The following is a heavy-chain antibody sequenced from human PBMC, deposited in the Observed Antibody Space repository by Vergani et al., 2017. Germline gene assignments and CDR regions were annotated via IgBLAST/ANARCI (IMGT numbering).Heavy chain of an antibody. D-gene: IGHD6-6*01. CDR3: AKDRRAAARPNYGMDV. Sequence: VQLVESGGGVVQPGRSLRLSCAASGFTFSSYGMHWVRQAPGKGLEWVSAISGSGGSTYYADSVKGRFTISRDNSKNTLYLQMNSLRAEDTAVYYCAKDRRAAARPNYGMDVWGQGTTVTVSS. CDR2: ISGSGGST. V-gene: IGHV3-23*04. CDR1: GFTFSSYG. J-gene: IGHJ6*02.